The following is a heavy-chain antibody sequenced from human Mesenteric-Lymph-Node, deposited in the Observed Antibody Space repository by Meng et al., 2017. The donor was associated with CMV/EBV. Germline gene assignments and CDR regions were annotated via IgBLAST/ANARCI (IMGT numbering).Heavy chain of an antibody. J-gene: IGHJ4*02. CDR1: GFTFSSYS. V-gene: IGHV3-21*01. CDR3: ARDMGRYCSGGSCYALDY. CDR2: ISSSSSYI. Sequence: GESLKISCAASGFTFSSYSMNWVRQAPGKGLEWVSSISSSSSYIYYADSVKGRFTISRDNAKNSLYLQMNSPRAEDTAVYYCARDMGRYCSGGSCYALDYWGQGTLVTVSS. D-gene: IGHD2-15*01.